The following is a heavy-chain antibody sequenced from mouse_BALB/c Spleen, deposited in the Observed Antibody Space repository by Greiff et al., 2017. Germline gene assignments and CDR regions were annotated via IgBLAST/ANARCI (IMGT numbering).Heavy chain of an antibody. CDR1: GFAFSSYD. D-gene: IGHD2-14*01. CDR2: ISSGGGST. J-gene: IGHJ4*01. CDR3: ATFYRYKGYAMDY. Sequence: EVHLVESGGGLVKPGGSLKLSCAASGFAFSSYDMSWVRQTPEKRLEWVAYISSGGGSTYYPDTVKGRFTISRDNAKNTLYLQMSSLKSEDTAMYYCATFYRYKGYAMDYWGQGTSVTVSS. V-gene: IGHV5-12-1*01.